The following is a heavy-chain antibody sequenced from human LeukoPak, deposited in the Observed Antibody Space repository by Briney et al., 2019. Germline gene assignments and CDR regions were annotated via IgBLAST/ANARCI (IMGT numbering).Heavy chain of an antibody. J-gene: IGHJ4*01. Sequence: ASVKVSCKASGYTFTTYGISWVRQAPGQGLEWMAWISAYNGNTNYAQNLQGRVTMTTDTSTSTAYMELRSLRSDDTAVYYCARGRGIYMTTTTYYFAYCGQGIPVTVSS. CDR2: ISAYNGNT. CDR3: ARGRGIYMTTTTYYFAY. CDR1: GYTFTTYG. V-gene: IGHV1-18*01. D-gene: IGHD4-11*01.